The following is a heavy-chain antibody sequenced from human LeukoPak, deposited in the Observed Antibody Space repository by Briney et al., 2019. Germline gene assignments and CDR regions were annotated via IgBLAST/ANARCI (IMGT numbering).Heavy chain of an antibody. Sequence: ASVKVSCKASGYTFTGYYMHWVRQAPGQGLEWMGWINPNSGGTNYAQKFQGRVTMTRDASISTAYMVLSRLRSDDTAVYYCARAGIQLWLRAFDIWGQGTMVTVSS. CDR2: INPNSGGT. CDR1: GYTFTGYY. J-gene: IGHJ3*02. CDR3: ARAGIQLWLRAFDI. V-gene: IGHV1-2*02. D-gene: IGHD5-18*01.